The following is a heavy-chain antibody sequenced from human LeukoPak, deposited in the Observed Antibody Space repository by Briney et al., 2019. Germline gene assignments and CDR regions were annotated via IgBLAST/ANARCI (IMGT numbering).Heavy chain of an antibody. V-gene: IGHV3-74*01. D-gene: IGHD3-22*01. CDR2: VNSDGSST. CDR3: ARASDSSGYYDY. CDR1: GFTFSSYW. Sequence: GGSLRLSCAASGFTFSSYWMHWVRQALGKGLVWVSRVNSDGSSTSYADSVKGRFTISRDNAKNTLYLQMNSLRAEDTAVYYCARASDSSGYYDYWGQGTLVTVSS. J-gene: IGHJ4*02.